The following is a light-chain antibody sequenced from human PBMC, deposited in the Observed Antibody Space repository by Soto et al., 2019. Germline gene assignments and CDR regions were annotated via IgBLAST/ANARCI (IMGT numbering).Light chain of an antibody. Sequence: QSVLTQAPSASASLGASVKLTCTLSSGHSSYAIAWHQQQPEKGPRYLMKLHSDGSHSKGDGIPDRFSGSSSGAERYFTISSLQSEDEADYYCQTWGTGIQVFGGGTKVTVL. CDR3: QTWGTGIQV. V-gene: IGLV4-69*01. CDR1: SGHSSYA. CDR2: LHSDGSH. J-gene: IGLJ3*02.